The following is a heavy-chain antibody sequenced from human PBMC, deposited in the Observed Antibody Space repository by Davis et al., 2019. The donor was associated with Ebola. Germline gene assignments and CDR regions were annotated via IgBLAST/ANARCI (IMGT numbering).Heavy chain of an antibody. V-gene: IGHV3-11*06. J-gene: IGHJ4*02. D-gene: IGHD3-3*01. CDR1: GFTFSDYY. CDR2: ISSSSSYT. Sequence: GESLKISCAASGFTFSDYYMSWIRQAPGKGLEWVSYISSSSSYTNYADSVKGRFTISRDNSKNTLYLQMNSLRAEDTAVYYCAKDLSRITIFGGWVDYWGQGTLVTVSS. CDR3: AKDLSRITIFGGWVDY.